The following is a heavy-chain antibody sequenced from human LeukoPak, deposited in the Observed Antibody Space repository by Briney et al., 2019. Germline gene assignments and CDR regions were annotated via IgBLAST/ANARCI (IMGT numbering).Heavy chain of an antibody. CDR1: GYPIGRDYY. CDR2: IFHTGRT. J-gene: IGHJ5*02. D-gene: IGHD5-12*01. Sequence: PSETLSLTCKVSGYPIGRDYYWAWLRQPPGKGLEWIGSIFHTGRTVYNPSYESQLTISMDTSKNEFFPRLNSVTAADTAVYFCARDGGYPTTDEGFDPWGLGTLVTVSS. V-gene: IGHV4-38-2*02. CDR3: ARDGGYPTTDEGFDP.